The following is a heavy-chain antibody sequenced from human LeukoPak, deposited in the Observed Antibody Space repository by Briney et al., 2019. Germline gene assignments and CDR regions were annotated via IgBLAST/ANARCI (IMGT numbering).Heavy chain of an antibody. Sequence: GGSLGLSCAASGFTFSSYSMNWVRQAPGKGLEWVSSISSSSSYVYYADSVKGRFTISRDNAKNSLYLQMNSLRAEDTAVYYCARDRDGGSGAFDYWGHGTLVTVS. D-gene: IGHD1-26*01. CDR2: ISSSSSYV. CDR3: ARDRDGGSGAFDY. CDR1: GFTFSSYS. J-gene: IGHJ4*01. V-gene: IGHV3-21*01.